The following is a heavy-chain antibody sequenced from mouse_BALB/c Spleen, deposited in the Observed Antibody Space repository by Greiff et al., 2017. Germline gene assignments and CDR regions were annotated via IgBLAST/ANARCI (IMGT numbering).Heavy chain of an antibody. D-gene: IGHD2-1*01. Sequence: LVESGAELVRPGVSVKISCKGSGYTFTDYAMHWVKQSHAKSLEWIGVISTYYGDASYNQKFKGKATMTVDKSSSTAYMELARLTSEDSAIYYCARGYGNYWFAYWGQGTLVTVSA. V-gene: IGHV1S137*01. J-gene: IGHJ3*01. CDR1: GYTFTDYA. CDR2: ISTYYGDA. CDR3: ARGYGNYWFAY.